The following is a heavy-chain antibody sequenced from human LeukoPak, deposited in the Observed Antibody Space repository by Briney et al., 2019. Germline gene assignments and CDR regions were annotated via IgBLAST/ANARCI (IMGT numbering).Heavy chain of an antibody. Sequence: GGSLRLSCAASGFTFSSYSMNWVRQAPGKGVEWVSSISSSSSYIYYADSVKGRFTISRDNAKNSLYLQMNSLRAEDTAVYYYARDIVVGNIYYYYGVDVWGQGTTVTVSS. CDR2: ISSSSSYI. CDR3: ARDIVVGNIYYYYGVDV. D-gene: IGHD2-2*01. V-gene: IGHV3-21*01. CDR1: GFTFSSYS. J-gene: IGHJ6*02.